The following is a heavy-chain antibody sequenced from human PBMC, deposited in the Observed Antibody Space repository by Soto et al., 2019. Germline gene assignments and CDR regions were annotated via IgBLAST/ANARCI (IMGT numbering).Heavy chain of an antibody. CDR1: GFTFSNSG. Sequence: PGGSLRLSCAASGFTFSNSGMRWVRQAPGKGLEWVAVISYGGSNKYYADSVKGRFTISRDNSKNTLYLQMNSLRAEDTAVYYCAKDRLMVYDDDYYYYGMDVWGQGTTVTVSS. CDR2: ISYGGSNK. V-gene: IGHV3-30*18. D-gene: IGHD2-8*01. J-gene: IGHJ6*02. CDR3: AKDRLMVYDDDYYYYGMDV.